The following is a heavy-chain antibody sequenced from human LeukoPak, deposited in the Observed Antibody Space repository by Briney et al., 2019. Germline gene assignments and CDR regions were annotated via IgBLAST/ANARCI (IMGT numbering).Heavy chain of an antibody. CDR3: ARFCKMNCTNGVCYFNWFDP. Sequence: GASVRVSCMASGYTFTSYGISWVRQAPGQGLEWMGCIWAYNGNTNYAQKLQGTATMTTDTSTSTASMELRRLRSNDTGVYYSARFCKMNCTNGVCYFNWFDPWGQGTLVTVSS. V-gene: IGHV1-18*01. J-gene: IGHJ5*02. CDR2: IWAYNGNT. D-gene: IGHD2-8*01. CDR1: GYTFTSYG.